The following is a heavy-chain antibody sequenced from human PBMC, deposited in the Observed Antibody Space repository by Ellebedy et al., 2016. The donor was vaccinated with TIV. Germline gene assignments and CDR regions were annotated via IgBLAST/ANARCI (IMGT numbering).Heavy chain of an antibody. V-gene: IGHV1-18*01. CDR2: ISAYNGNT. CDR3: ARDRRGWYAFDP. CDR1: GGTFSSYA. D-gene: IGHD6-19*01. Sequence: AASVKVSCKASGGTFSSYAISWVRQAPGQGLEWMGWISAYNGNTNYAQKLQGRVTMTTDTSTSTAYMELRSLRSDDTAVYYCARDRRGWYAFDPWGQGTLVTVSS. J-gene: IGHJ5*02.